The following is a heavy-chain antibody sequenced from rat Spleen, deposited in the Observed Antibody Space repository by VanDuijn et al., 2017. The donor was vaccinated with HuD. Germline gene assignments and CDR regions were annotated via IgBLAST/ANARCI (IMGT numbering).Heavy chain of an antibody. CDR2: ISTGGGST. CDR1: GFTFSNYY. V-gene: IGHV5-27*01. CDR3: ATLEIPGYKRD. D-gene: IGHD1-4*01. J-gene: IGHJ2*01. Sequence: EVQLVESGGGLVQPGRSLKLSCAASGFTFSNYYMAWVRQAPTKGLEWVAYISTGGGSTYYRDSVKGRFTISRDNAKSTLYLQMDSLRSEDTATYYCATLEIPGYKRDWGQGVMVTVSS.